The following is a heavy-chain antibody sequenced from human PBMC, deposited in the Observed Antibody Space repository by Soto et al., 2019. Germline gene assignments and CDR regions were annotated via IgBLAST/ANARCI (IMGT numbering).Heavy chain of an antibody. Sequence: SETLSLTCAVHGGSFSGYYWSWIRQPPGKGLEWIGEINHSGSTNYNPSLKSRVTISVDTSKNQFSLKLSSVTAADTAVYYCARKYSSGWYHFDYWGQGTLVTVSS. CDR3: ARKYSSGWYHFDY. CDR2: INHSGST. J-gene: IGHJ4*02. CDR1: GGSFSGYY. V-gene: IGHV4-34*01. D-gene: IGHD6-19*01.